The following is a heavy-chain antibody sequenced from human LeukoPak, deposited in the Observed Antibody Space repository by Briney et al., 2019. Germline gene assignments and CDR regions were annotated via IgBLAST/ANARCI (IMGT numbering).Heavy chain of an antibody. CDR2: ISGSGGST. D-gene: IGHD6-19*01. CDR1: GFTFSSYA. Sequence: GGSLRLSCAASGFTFSSYAMSWVRQAPGKGLEWVSVISGSGGSTYYADSVRGRFTISRDNSKNTLYLQMNSLRAEDTAVYYCAKSASGWYNFDYWGQGTLVTVSS. V-gene: IGHV3-23*01. J-gene: IGHJ4*02. CDR3: AKSASGWYNFDY.